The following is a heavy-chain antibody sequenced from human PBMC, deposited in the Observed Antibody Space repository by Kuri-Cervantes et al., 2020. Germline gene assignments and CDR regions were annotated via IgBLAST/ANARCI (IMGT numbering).Heavy chain of an antibody. Sequence: GESLKISCAASGFTFSDYYMSWIRQAPGKGLEWVSYISSSGSTIYYADSVKGRFTISRDNSKNTLYLQMNSLRAEDTAVYYCAKEKWTTVTPYFDYWGQGTLVTVSS. J-gene: IGHJ4*02. CDR2: ISSSGSTI. V-gene: IGHV3-11*01. CDR3: AKEKWTTVTPYFDY. D-gene: IGHD4-17*01. CDR1: GFTFSDYY.